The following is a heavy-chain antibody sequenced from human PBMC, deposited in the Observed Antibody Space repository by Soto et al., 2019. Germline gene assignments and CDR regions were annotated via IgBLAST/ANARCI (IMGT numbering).Heavy chain of an antibody. J-gene: IGHJ6*02. CDR1: GFTFSNSA. V-gene: IGHV3-30-3*01. CDR3: ARPYCRSTRCYIYYYAMDV. CDR2: ISSDGSHK. D-gene: IGHD2-2*01. Sequence: QVQLVESGGGVVQPGRSLRLSCAASGFTFSNSAIHWVRQAPDKGLEWVAVISSDGSHKYYVDSVRGLFTISRDNSKNTLYLQMNCLRAEDKAVYYCARPYCRSTRCYIYYYAMDVWGQGTTVTVSS.